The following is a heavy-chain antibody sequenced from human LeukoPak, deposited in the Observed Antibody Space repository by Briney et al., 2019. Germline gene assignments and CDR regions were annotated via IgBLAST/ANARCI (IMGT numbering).Heavy chain of an antibody. CDR3: ARGLGGSGSPDFDY. CDR2: INPNSGST. V-gene: IGHV1-2*04. CDR1: GYTFTGYY. Sequence: ASVKVSCKASGYTFTGYYMHWVRQAPGQGLEWMGWINPNSGSTNYAQKFQGWVTMTRDTSISTAYMELSRLRSDDTAVYYCARGLGGSGSPDFDYWGQGTLVTVSS. J-gene: IGHJ4*02. D-gene: IGHD3-10*01.